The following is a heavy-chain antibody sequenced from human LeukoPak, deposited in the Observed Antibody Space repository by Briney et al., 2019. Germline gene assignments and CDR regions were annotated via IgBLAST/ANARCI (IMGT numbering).Heavy chain of an antibody. Sequence: SETLSLTCTVSGGSISSSSYHWSWIRQPAGKGLEWIGRIYTSGSTNYNPSLKSRVTISVDTSKNQFSLKLSSVTAADTAVYYCASYGSGSYFGYWGQGTLVTVSS. J-gene: IGHJ4*02. D-gene: IGHD3-10*01. CDR1: GGSISSSSYH. CDR3: ASYGSGSYFGY. V-gene: IGHV4-61*02. CDR2: IYTSGST.